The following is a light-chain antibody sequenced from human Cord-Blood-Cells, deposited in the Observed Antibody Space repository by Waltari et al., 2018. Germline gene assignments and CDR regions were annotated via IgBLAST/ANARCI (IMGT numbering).Light chain of an antibody. J-gene: IGKJ1*01. CDR3: QQYNNWPPWT. CDR2: GAP. Sequence: EIVMTQSPATLSVSPGERATLSCRASQSVSSNLAWYQQKPGQAHRLLIYGAPTRATGIPARFSGSGSGTEFTLTISSLQSEEFAVYYCQQYNNWPPWTFGQGTKVEIK. CDR1: QSVSSN. V-gene: IGKV3-15*01.